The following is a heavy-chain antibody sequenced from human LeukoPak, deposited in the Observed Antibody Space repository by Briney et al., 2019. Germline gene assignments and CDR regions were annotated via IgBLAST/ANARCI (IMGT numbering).Heavy chain of an antibody. J-gene: IGHJ4*02. CDR3: ARDPFPNATPLDY. V-gene: IGHV4-31*03. CDR2: IYYSGST. D-gene: IGHD2-15*01. CDR1: GGSISSGGYY. Sequence: SETLSLTCTVSGGSISSGGYYWSWIRQHPVKGLEWIGYIYYSGSTYYNPSLKSRVTISVDTSKNQFSLKLSSVTAADTAVYYCARDPFPNATPLDYWGQGTLVTVSS.